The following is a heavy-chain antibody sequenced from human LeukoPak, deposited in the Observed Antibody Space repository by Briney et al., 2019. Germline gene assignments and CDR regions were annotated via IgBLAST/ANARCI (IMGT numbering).Heavy chain of an antibody. CDR3: ARDRSGYNGFDI. Sequence: PGRSLRLSCAASGFTFSSYGMHWVRQAPGKGLEWVAVIWFDGSNKNYADSVKGRFTISRHNSKDTLYLQMNSLRADDTAMYYCARDRSGYNGFDIWGQGTMVTVSS. CDR2: IWFDGSNK. V-gene: IGHV3-33*01. CDR1: GFTFSSYG. D-gene: IGHD3-22*01. J-gene: IGHJ3*02.